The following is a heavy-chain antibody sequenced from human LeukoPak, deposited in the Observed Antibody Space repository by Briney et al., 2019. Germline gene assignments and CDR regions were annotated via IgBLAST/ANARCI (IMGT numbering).Heavy chain of an antibody. CDR1: GGSFSGYY. D-gene: IGHD5-24*01. V-gene: IGHV4-34*01. CDR3: ARDRGDGYNSRPYYYYYGMDV. J-gene: IGHJ6*02. CDR2: INHSGST. Sequence: SETLSLTCAVYGGSFSGYYWSWIRQPPGKGLEWIGEINHSGSTNYNPSLKSRVTISVDTSKNQFSLKLSSVTAADTAVYYCARDRGDGYNSRPYYYYYGMDVWGQGTTVTVSS.